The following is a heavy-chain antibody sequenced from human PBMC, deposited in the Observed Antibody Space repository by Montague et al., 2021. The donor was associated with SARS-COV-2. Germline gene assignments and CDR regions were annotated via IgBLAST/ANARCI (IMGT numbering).Heavy chain of an antibody. D-gene: IGHD1-1*01. CDR1: GFTFDDYG. CDR2: INWNGGST. Sequence: SLRLSCAASGFTFDDYGMSWVRQAPGKGLGWVSGINWNGGSTGYADSVKGRFTISRDNAKNSLYLQMNSLRAEDTALYHCARLPERRNDAFDIWGQGTMVTVSS. J-gene: IGHJ3*02. CDR3: ARLPERRNDAFDI. V-gene: IGHV3-20*01.